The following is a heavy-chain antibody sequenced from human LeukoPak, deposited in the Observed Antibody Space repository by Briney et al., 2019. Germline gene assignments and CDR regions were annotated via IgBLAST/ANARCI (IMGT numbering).Heavy chain of an antibody. CDR3: TRLIDYVIDH. V-gene: IGHV3-73*01. CDR1: GSTFSGSA. J-gene: IGHJ4*02. Sequence: PGGSLRLSCAASGSTFSGSAIHWVRQASGKGLEWVGRIRGKVNNYATAYAASVRGRFTLSREDSKNTVYLQMNSLKIEDTAVYYCTRLIDYVIDHWGQGTLVTVSS. CDR2: IRGKVNNYAT. D-gene: IGHD4-17*01.